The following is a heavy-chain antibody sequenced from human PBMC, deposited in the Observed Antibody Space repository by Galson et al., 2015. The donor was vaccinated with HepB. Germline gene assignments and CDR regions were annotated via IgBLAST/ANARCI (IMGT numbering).Heavy chain of an antibody. CDR3: AKDGSWRWELLGSRWYFDL. D-gene: IGHD1-26*01. V-gene: IGHV3-30*18. CDR1: GFTFSSYG. Sequence: SLRLSCAASGFTFSSYGMHWVRQAPGKGLEWVAVISYDGSNKYYADSVKGRFTISRDNSKNTLYLQMNSLRAEDTAVYYCAKDGSWRWELLGSRWYFDLWGRGTLVTVSS. J-gene: IGHJ2*01. CDR2: ISYDGSNK.